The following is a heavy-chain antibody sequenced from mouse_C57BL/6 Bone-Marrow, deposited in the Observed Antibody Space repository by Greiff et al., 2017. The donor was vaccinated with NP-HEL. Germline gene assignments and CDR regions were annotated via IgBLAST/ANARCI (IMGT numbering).Heavy chain of an antibody. CDR1: GYTFTDYY. J-gene: IGHJ4*01. Sequence: VQLQQSGPVLVKPGASVKMSCKASGYTFTDYYMNWVKQSHGKSLEWIGVINPYNGGTSYNQKFKGKATLTVDKSSSTAYMELNSLTSEDSAVYYCARWGDVKAMDYWGQGTSVTVSS. CDR2: INPYNGGT. CDR3: ARWGDVKAMDY. V-gene: IGHV1-19*01.